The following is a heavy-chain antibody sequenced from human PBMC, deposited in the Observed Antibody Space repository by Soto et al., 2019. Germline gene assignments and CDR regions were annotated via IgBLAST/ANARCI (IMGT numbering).Heavy chain of an antibody. V-gene: IGHV4-34*01. CDR3: ARRACSSTSCYMDYYYYYGMDV. J-gene: IGHJ6*02. D-gene: IGHD2-2*02. CDR1: GGSFSGYY. CDR2: INHSGST. Sequence: SETLSLTCAVYGGSFSGYYWSWIRQPPGKGLEWIGEINHSGSTNYNPSLKSRVTISVDTSKNQFSLKLSSVTAADTAVYYCARRACSSTSCYMDYYYYYGMDVWGQGTTVTVSS.